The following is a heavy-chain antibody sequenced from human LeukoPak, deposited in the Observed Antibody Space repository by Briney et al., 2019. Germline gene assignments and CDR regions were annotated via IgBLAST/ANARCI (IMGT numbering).Heavy chain of an antibody. Sequence: ASVKVSCKAFGYTFTRYGVSWVRQAPGQGLEWIGWISGSNGNTNYAQKLQGRVTMTTDTSTSTAYMELRSLRSDGTAVYYCAREVPYDSSRYYQPFDYWGQGTLVTVSS. CDR3: AREVPYDSSRYYQPFDY. D-gene: IGHD3-22*01. J-gene: IGHJ4*02. CDR1: GYTFTRYG. V-gene: IGHV1-18*01. CDR2: ISGSNGNT.